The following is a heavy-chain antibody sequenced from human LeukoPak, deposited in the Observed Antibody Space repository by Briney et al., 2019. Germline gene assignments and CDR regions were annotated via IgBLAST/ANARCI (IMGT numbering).Heavy chain of an antibody. D-gene: IGHD2-2*01. Sequence: ASVKVSCKASGGTFSSYAISWVRQAPGQGLEWMGGIIPIFGTANYAQKFQGRVTITADESTSTAYMELSSLRSEDTAVYYCAREFPQPYYYYGMDVWGQGTTVTVS. J-gene: IGHJ6*02. CDR3: AREFPQPYYYYGMDV. CDR2: IIPIFGTA. V-gene: IGHV1-69*13. CDR1: GGTFSSYA.